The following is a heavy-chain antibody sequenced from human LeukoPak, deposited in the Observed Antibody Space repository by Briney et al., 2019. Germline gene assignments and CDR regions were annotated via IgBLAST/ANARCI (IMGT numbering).Heavy chain of an antibody. J-gene: IGHJ4*02. V-gene: IGHV4-4*08. Sequence: PSETLSLTCTVSGGSISSYYWSWLRQPPGKGLEWIGRIYTSGSTNYNPPLKSRVTISVDTSKNQFSLKLSSVTAADTAVYYCARGHGSGSYYPLFDYWGQGTLVTVSS. CDR1: GGSISSYY. CDR3: ARGHGSGSYYPLFDY. D-gene: IGHD3-10*01. CDR2: IYTSGST.